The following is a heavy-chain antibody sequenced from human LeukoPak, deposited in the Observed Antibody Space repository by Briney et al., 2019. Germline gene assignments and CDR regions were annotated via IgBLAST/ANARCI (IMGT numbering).Heavy chain of an antibody. CDR3: ASLRDPRLYDSSGYYHTFDY. V-gene: IGHV1-69*13. D-gene: IGHD3-22*01. Sequence: ASVKVSCKASGGTFGSYAISWVRQAPGQGLEWMGGIIPIFGTANYAQKFQGRVTITADESTTTAYMELSSLRSEDTAVYYCASLRDPRLYDSSGYYHTFDYWGQGTLVTVSS. CDR1: GGTFGSYA. CDR2: IIPIFGTA. J-gene: IGHJ4*02.